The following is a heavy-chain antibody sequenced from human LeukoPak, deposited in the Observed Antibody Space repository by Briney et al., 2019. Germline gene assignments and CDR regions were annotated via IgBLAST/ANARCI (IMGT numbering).Heavy chain of an antibody. CDR3: AREGYSSSWSAAGFDP. V-gene: IGHV4-4*07. Sequence: SETLSLTCTVSGGSISSYYWSWIRQPAGKGLEWIGRIYTSGSTNYNPSLKSRVTMPVDTSKNQFSLKLSSVTAADTAVYYCAREGYSSSWSAAGFDPWGQGTLVTVSS. D-gene: IGHD6-13*01. CDR2: IYTSGST. CDR1: GGSISSYY. J-gene: IGHJ5*02.